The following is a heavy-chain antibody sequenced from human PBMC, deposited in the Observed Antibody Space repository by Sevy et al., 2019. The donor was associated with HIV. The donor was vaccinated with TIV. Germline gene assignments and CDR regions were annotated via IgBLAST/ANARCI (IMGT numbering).Heavy chain of an antibody. V-gene: IGHV4-4*07. CDR2: LSSTGKP. CDR3: ARLRNSWFDP. J-gene: IGHJ5*02. CDR1: GPFLTTSY. Sequence: SETLSLTCTVSGPFLTTSYWTWIRQPAGKGPEWIGRLSSTGKPNSNPSLRSRVTLSRDMSKNQFFLRLTSVTAADTAIYYCARLRNSWFDPWGQGTLVTVSS. D-gene: IGHD1-26*01.